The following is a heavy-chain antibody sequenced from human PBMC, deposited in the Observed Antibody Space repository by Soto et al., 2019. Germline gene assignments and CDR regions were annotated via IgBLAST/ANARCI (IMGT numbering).Heavy chain of an antibody. V-gene: IGHV3-66*01. Sequence: EVQLVESGGGLVQPGGSLRLSCAASGFTVSTKYMSWVRQAPGKGLEWVSVIYSGGSTFYADSVRGSLTISRDNSKNTVNLQMNSLRAEDTAVYYCARDPWAADYWGQGTLVTVSS. CDR1: GFTVSTKY. J-gene: IGHJ4*02. D-gene: IGHD3-16*01. CDR3: ARDPWAADY. CDR2: IYSGGST.